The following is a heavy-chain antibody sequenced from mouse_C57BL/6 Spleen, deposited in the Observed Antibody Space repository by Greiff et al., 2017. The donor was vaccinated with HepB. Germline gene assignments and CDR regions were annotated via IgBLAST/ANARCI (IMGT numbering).Heavy chain of an antibody. V-gene: IGHV1-55*01. Sequence: VKLQQPGAELVKPGASVKMSCKASGYTFTSYWITWVKQRPGQGLEWIGDIYPGSGSTNYNEKFKSKATLTVDTSSSTAYMQLSSLTSEDSAVYYCARVYYSNYGRYFDYWGQGTTLTVSS. J-gene: IGHJ2*01. CDR1: GYTFTSYW. CDR2: IYPGSGST. D-gene: IGHD2-5*01. CDR3: ARVYYSNYGRYFDY.